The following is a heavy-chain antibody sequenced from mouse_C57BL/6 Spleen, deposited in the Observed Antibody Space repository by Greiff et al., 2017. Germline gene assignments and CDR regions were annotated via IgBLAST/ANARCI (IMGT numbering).Heavy chain of an antibody. V-gene: IGHV1-80*01. CDR1: GYAFSSYW. J-gene: IGHJ2*01. D-gene: IGHD2-4*01. CDR2: IYPGDGDT. Sequence: QVQLQQSGAELVKPGASVKISCKASGYAFSSYWMNWVKQRPGKGLEWIGQIYPGDGDTNSNGKFKGKATLTADKSSSTAYMQLSSLTSEDSAVYFCARRRAYEYESYFDYWGQGTTLTVSS. CDR3: ARRRAYEYESYFDY.